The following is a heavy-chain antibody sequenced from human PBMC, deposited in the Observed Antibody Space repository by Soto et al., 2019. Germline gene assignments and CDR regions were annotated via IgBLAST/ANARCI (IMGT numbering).Heavy chain of an antibody. CDR1: GFTFSSYS. J-gene: IGHJ3*02. V-gene: IGHV3-21*01. D-gene: IGHD2-21*02. CDR2: ISSSSSYI. CDR3: ARVYCGGDCYHHAFDI. Sequence: GGSLRLPCAASGFTFSSYSMNWVRQAPGKGLEWVSSISSSSSYIYYADSVKGRFTISRDNAKNSLYLQMNSLRAEDTAVYYCARVYCGGDCYHHAFDIWGQGTMVTVSS.